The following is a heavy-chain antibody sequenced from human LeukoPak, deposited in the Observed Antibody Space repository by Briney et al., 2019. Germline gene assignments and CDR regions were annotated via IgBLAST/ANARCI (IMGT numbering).Heavy chain of an antibody. CDR2: INANSGGT. Sequence: ASVKVSCKASGYTFTGYYMHWVRQAPGQGLEWMGWINANSGGTNYAQKFQGRVTMTRDTSISTAYMELSRLRSDDTAVYYCARPLGYCSSTSCSIDYWGQGTLVTVSS. D-gene: IGHD2-2*01. CDR3: ARPLGYCSSTSCSIDY. J-gene: IGHJ4*01. V-gene: IGHV1-2*02. CDR1: GYTFTGYY.